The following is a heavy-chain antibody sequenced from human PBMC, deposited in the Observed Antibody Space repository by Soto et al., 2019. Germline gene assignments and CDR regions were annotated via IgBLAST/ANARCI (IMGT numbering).Heavy chain of an antibody. CDR2: IDPSDSYT. D-gene: IGHD3-10*01. J-gene: IGHJ6*02. CDR3: ARPTLNYYGSGSYYNYGMDV. CDR1: GYSFTSYW. Sequence: EVQLVQSGAEVRKPGESLRISCKGSGYSFTSYWISWVRQMPGKGLEWMGRIDPSDSYTNYSPSFQGHVTISADKSISTAYLQWSSLKASDTAMYYCARPTLNYYGSGSYYNYGMDVWGQGTTVTVSS. V-gene: IGHV5-10-1*03.